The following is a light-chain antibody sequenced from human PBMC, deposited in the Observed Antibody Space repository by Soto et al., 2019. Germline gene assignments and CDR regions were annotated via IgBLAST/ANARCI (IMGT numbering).Light chain of an antibody. J-gene: IGLJ1*01. Sequence: QSVLTQPPSASGTPGQRLTISCSGSSSNIGSNTVNWYQQLPGTAPKLLIYNNNQRPSGGPDRFSGSKSGTSASLAISGLQSEDEADYYCAAWDDSLNGLVFGTGTKLTVL. V-gene: IGLV1-44*01. CDR1: SSNIGSNT. CDR3: AAWDDSLNGLV. CDR2: NNN.